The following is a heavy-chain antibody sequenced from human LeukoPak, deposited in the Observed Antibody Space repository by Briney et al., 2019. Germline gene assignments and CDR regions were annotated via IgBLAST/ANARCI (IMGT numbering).Heavy chain of an antibody. V-gene: IGHV4-4*08. J-gene: IGHJ5*02. Sequence: SETLSLTCTVSGGSISRYYWSWIRQPPGKGLEWIAYMYNTGSTYYNPSLKSRVTISVDTSKNEFSLKLTSVTAGDTAMYYCARRDYGGNSGWFNPWGQGTLVTVSS. CDR1: GGSISRYY. D-gene: IGHD4-23*01. CDR2: MYNTGST. CDR3: ARRDYGGNSGWFNP.